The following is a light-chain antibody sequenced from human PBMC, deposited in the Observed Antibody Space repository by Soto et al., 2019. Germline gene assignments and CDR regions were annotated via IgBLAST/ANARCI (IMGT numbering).Light chain of an antibody. J-gene: IGKJ4*01. CDR1: QAISSY. CDR2: ATS. Sequence: DIQLTQSPSSLSASVGDRVTITCRASQAISSYLAWYQQKPGKVPELLIYATSTLQSGAPSRFSGSGSGTDFTLTISILQPEDVATYYCHKYNHAPTFGGGTKVEIK. CDR3: HKYNHAPT. V-gene: IGKV1-27*01.